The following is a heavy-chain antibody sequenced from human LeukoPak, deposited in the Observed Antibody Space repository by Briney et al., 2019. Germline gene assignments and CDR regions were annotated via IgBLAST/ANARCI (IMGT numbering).Heavy chain of an antibody. Sequence: ASVKVSCKASGYTFTSYAMAWVRQAPGQGLEWMGWINTNTGNPTYAQDFTGRFVFSLDTSVSTAYLQISTLKAEDTAVYYCARDPSSEQWLVNNWFDPWGQGTLVTVSS. J-gene: IGHJ5*02. D-gene: IGHD6-19*01. V-gene: IGHV7-4-1*02. CDR3: ARDPSSEQWLVNNWFDP. CDR2: INTNTGNP. CDR1: GYTFTSYA.